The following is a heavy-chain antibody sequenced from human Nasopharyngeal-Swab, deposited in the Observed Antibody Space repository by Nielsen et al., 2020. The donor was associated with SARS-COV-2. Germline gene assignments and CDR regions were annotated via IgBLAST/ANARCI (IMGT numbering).Heavy chain of an antibody. D-gene: IGHD1-7*01. CDR2: IWYDGSNQ. CDR1: GFTFSSYG. V-gene: IGHV3-33*01. Sequence: GGSLRLSCAASGFTFSSYGMHWVRQAPGKGLEWVAVIWYDGSNQYYADSVKGRFTISRDNSKNTLYLQMNSLRAEDTAVYYCARDIPFAVTGTTPPDAFDIWGQGTMVTVSS. CDR3: ARDIPFAVTGTTPPDAFDI. J-gene: IGHJ3*02.